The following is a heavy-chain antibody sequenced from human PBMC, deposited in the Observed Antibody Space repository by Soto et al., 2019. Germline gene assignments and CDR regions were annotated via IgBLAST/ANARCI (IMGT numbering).Heavy chain of an antibody. D-gene: IGHD2-15*01. Sequence: QVQLVESGGGVVQPGRSLRLSCAASGFTFSSYAMHWVRQAPGKGLEWVAVISYDGSNKYYADSVKGRFTISRDNSKNTLYLQMNSLRAEDTAVYYCATLGCSGGSCYRQLLYWGQGTLVTVSS. V-gene: IGHV3-30-3*01. CDR3: ATLGCSGGSCYRQLLY. CDR2: ISYDGSNK. CDR1: GFTFSSYA. J-gene: IGHJ4*02.